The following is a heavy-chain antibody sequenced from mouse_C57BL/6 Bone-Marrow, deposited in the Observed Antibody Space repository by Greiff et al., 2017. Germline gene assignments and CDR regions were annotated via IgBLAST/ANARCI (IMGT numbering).Heavy chain of an antibody. CDR1: GFTFSDYG. Sequence: EVKLVESGGGLVKPGGSLKLSCAASGFTFSDYGMHWVRQAPEKGLEWVAYISSGSSTIYYADTVKGRFTISRDNAKNTLFLQMTSLRSEDTAMYYCARMDLVSPYYFDYWGQGTTLTVSS. V-gene: IGHV5-17*01. CDR2: ISSGSSTI. CDR3: ARMDLVSPYYFDY. D-gene: IGHD2-10*02. J-gene: IGHJ2*01.